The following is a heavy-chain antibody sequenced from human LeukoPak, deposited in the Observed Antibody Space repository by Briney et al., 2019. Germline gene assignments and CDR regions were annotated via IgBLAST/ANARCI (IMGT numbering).Heavy chain of an antibody. J-gene: IGHJ4*02. Sequence: GASVKVSCKASGYTFTSYDINWVRQATGQGLEWMGWMNPNSGNTGYAQKFQGRVTMTRDMSTSTVYMELSSLRSEDTAVYYCARDGSKEGAVAGSRSFDYWGQGTLVTVSS. V-gene: IGHV1-8*02. D-gene: IGHD6-19*01. CDR3: ARDGSKEGAVAGSRSFDY. CDR2: MNPNSGNT. CDR1: GYTFTSYD.